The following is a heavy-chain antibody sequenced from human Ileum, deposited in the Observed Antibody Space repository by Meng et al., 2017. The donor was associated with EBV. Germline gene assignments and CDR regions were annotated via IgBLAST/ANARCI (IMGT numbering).Heavy chain of an antibody. CDR3: ARRCMYMPTDIDWFDP. D-gene: IGHD5-12*01. Sequence: QIPLKESGPTAGQPTLTPTLTCTLSGFSLSSRVGVGWLRQPPGKALEWVALIYGDDDKHYNPSLKDRLTITKDTSKNQVVLTMTNMDPVDTGTYYCARRCMYMPTDIDWFDPWGQGTLVTVSS. J-gene: IGHJ5*02. V-gene: IGHV2-5*02. CDR2: IYGDDDK. CDR1: GFSLSSRVG.